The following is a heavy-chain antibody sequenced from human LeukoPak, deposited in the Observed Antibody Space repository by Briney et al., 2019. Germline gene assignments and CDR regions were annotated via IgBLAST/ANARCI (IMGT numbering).Heavy chain of an antibody. Sequence: PGGSLRLSCAASGFTFSSYSMSWVRQAPGKGLEWVSAISGSGGSTYYADSVKGRFTISRDNAKNSLYLQMNSLRAEDTAVYYCARDGVIAVAGTGYYFDYWGQGTLVTVSS. CDR2: ISGSGGST. CDR1: GFTFSSYS. J-gene: IGHJ4*02. D-gene: IGHD6-19*01. V-gene: IGHV3-21*01. CDR3: ARDGVIAVAGTGYYFDY.